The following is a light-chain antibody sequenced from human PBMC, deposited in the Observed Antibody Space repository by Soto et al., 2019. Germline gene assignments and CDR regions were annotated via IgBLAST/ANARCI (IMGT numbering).Light chain of an antibody. CDR3: QQRSNWPGT. J-gene: IGKJ1*01. V-gene: IGKV3-11*01. CDR1: QSVGSS. Sequence: ETVLTQSPATLSLSPGERATLSCRASQSVGSSLAWYQQRPGQPPRLLIYDASKREPGTPARFTGSGSGTDFTLTISSLEPEDFAFYSCQQRSNWPGTFGHGTRVEI. CDR2: DAS.